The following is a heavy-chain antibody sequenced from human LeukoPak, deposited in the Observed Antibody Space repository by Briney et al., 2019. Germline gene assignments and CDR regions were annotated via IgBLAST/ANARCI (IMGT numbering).Heavy chain of an antibody. CDR1: GGSISSSSYY. Sequence: SETLSLTCTVSGGSISSSSYYWGWIRQPPGKGLEWIGSIYYSGSTYYNPSLKSRVTISVDTSKNQFSLKLSSVTAADTAVYYCARETGRVIVVVVHDYWGQGTLVTVSS. V-gene: IGHV4-39*02. CDR3: ARETGRVIVVVVHDY. D-gene: IGHD3-22*01. J-gene: IGHJ4*02. CDR2: IYYSGST.